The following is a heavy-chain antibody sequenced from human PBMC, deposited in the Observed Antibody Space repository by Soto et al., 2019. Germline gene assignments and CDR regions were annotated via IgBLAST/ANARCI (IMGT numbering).Heavy chain of an antibody. V-gene: IGHV1-18*01. CDR2: ISAYNGNT. Sequence: GASVKVSFKSSGYTFTSYGISWVRQAPGQGLEWMGWISAYNGNTNYAQKLQGRVTMTTDTSTSTAYMELRSLRSDDTAVYYCARGIHYGDYVDAFDIWGQGTMVTVSS. J-gene: IGHJ3*02. D-gene: IGHD4-17*01. CDR3: ARGIHYGDYVDAFDI. CDR1: GYTFTSYG.